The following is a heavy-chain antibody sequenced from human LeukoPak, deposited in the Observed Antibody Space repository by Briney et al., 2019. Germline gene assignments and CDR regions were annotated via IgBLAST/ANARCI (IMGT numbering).Heavy chain of an antibody. J-gene: IGHJ3*02. CDR3: AISRIAAAGGDAFDI. V-gene: IGHV3-48*01. CDR2: IDSSSSTI. CDR1: GFTFSTYS. Sequence: GGSLRLSCAASGFTFSTYSMNWVRQAPGKGLEWVSYIDSSSSTIYYADSVKGRFTISRDNAKNSLYLQMNSLRAEDTAVYYCAISRIAAAGGDAFDIWGQGTMVTVSS. D-gene: IGHD6-13*01.